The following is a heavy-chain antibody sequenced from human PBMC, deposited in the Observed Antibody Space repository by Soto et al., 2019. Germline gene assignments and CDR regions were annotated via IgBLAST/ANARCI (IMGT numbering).Heavy chain of an antibody. CDR3: AGLYPYENSVYHLNY. J-gene: IGHJ4*02. Sequence: SETLSLTCTVSGGSISSSSSYWVLIRQPPGKGLEWVGSIYYLGNTYYNPSLGSRVTISVDTSKNQFSLKLRSVTAADTAVLYCAGLYPYENSVYHLNYWGQGALVTVSS. V-gene: IGHV4-39*01. CDR2: IYYLGNT. CDR1: GGSISSSSSY. D-gene: IGHD3-22*01.